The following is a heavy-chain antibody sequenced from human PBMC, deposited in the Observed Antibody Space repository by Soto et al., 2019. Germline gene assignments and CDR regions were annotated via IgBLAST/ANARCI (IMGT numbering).Heavy chain of an antibody. V-gene: IGHV1-69*02. CDR2: IIPLLGIT. J-gene: IGHJ4*02. CDR1: GGSFSSFH. D-gene: IGHD3-3*01. Sequence: QVQLVQSGAEVRKPGSSVKVSCKTSGGSFSSFHITWVRQAPGQGLEWMGRIIPLLGITNYAQNFQGRVTITADKSTNTAYLELNSLRYEDTAMYYCARGPKSLGDDWGQGTLITVSS. CDR3: ARGPKSLGDD.